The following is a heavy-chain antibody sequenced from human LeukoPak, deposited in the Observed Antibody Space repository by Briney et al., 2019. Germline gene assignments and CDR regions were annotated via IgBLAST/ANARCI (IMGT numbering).Heavy chain of an antibody. CDR2: INVYNGHT. V-gene: IGHV1-18*01. CDR3: VRDSDHAPDY. CDR1: GYIFTNYG. J-gene: IGHJ4*02. Sequence: GSVKVSCKTSGYIFTNYGVSWVRQAPGQGFEWMGWINVYNGHTIYAQEFQGRVTLTTDTSTSTAHMDLRSLRSDDTAVYYCVRDSDHAPDYWGQGTLITVSS. D-gene: IGHD3-10*01.